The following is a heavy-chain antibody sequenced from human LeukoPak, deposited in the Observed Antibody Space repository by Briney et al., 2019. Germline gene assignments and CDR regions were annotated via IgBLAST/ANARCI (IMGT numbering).Heavy chain of an antibody. Sequence: GGSLRLSCVASGFTSSGYWMTWVRQAPGKGLEWVANIKQDGSEKYYVDSVKGRFTIPRDNAKNSLYLQMNSLRAEDTAVYYCAKDPGYYGSGSYLNWGQGTLVTVSS. CDR1: GFTSSGYW. D-gene: IGHD3-10*01. V-gene: IGHV3-7*01. CDR3: AKDPGYYGSGSYLN. J-gene: IGHJ4*02. CDR2: IKQDGSEK.